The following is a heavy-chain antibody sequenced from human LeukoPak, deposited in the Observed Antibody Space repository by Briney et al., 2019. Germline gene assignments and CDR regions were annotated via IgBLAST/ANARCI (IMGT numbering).Heavy chain of an antibody. CDR3: ARGGGYCSGGSCYYYGMDV. Sequence: GGSLRLSCAASGFTFSSYAMSWVRQAPGKGLEWVSAISGSGGSTYYADSVKGRFTISRDNSKNTLYLQMNSLRAEDTAVYYCARGGGYCSGGSCYYYGMDVWGQGTTVTVSS. V-gene: IGHV3-23*01. J-gene: IGHJ6*02. CDR1: GFTFSSYA. D-gene: IGHD2-15*01. CDR2: ISGSGGST.